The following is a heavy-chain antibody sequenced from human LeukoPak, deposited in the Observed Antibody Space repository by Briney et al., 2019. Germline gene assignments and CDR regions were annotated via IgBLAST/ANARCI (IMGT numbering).Heavy chain of an antibody. CDR1: GGSFSGYY. CDR3: ARGPRTATTGFDY. V-gene: IGHV4-34*01. Sequence: SETLSLTCAVYGGSFSGYYWSWIRQPPGKGLEWIGEINHSGSTNYNPSLKSRVTISVDTSKNQFSLKLSSVTAADTAVYYCARGPRTATTGFDYWGQGTLVTVSS. D-gene: IGHD4-17*01. CDR2: INHSGST. J-gene: IGHJ4*02.